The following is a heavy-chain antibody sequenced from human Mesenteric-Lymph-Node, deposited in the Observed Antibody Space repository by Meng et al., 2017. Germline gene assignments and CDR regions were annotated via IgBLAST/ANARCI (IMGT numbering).Heavy chain of an antibody. Sequence: GESLKISCAASGFTFSSYEMNWVRQAPGKGLECVAHIKQDGSEKYYVDSVKGRFTISRDNAKNSLYLQMNSLRAEDTAVYFCARDEGSGSYYSWGQGTLVTVSS. CDR1: GFTFSSYE. CDR2: IKQDGSEK. CDR3: ARDEGSGSYYS. D-gene: IGHD3-10*01. V-gene: IGHV3-7*01. J-gene: IGHJ5*02.